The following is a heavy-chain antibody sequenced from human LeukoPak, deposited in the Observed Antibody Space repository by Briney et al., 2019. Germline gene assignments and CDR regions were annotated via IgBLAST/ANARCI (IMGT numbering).Heavy chain of an antibody. D-gene: IGHD3-3*01. Sequence: GGSLTLSCGASGFTFSNYAMAWLRQAPGKGLEWVSCISGSGGSTYYADSVKGRFTISRDNSMNTLYLQMNSLRAEDTAMFYCAKAVTTAKLRFDAWGQGTLVTVSS. CDR3: AKAVTTAKLRFDA. CDR2: ISGSGGST. V-gene: IGHV3-23*01. CDR1: GFTFSNYA. J-gene: IGHJ4*02.